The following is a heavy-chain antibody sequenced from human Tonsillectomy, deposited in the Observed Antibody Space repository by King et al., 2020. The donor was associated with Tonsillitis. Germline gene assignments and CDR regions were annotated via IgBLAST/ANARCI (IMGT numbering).Heavy chain of an antibody. J-gene: IGHJ4*02. CDR1: GGSISSGDYY. Sequence: QLQESGPGLVKPSQTLSLTCTVSGGSISSGDYYWSWIRQPPGKGLEWIGYIYYSGSTYYNPSLKSRVTISVDTSKNQFSLKLSSVTAADTAVYYCASVRPNYYGSGSYSNFAPGFDYWGQGTLVTVSS. CDR2: IYYSGST. V-gene: IGHV4-30-4*01. CDR3: ASVRPNYYGSGSYSNFAPGFDY. D-gene: IGHD3-10*01.